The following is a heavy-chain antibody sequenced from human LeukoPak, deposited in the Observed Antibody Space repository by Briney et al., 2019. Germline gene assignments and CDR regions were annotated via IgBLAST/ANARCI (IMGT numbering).Heavy chain of an antibody. Sequence: PSETLSLTCTVSGGSISSYYWSWIRQPPGKGLEWIGYIYHSGSTNYNPSLKSRVTISVDTSKNQFSLKLSSVTAADTAVYYCARAMGSSWYGYYGMDVWGQGTTVTVSS. J-gene: IGHJ6*02. CDR3: ARAMGSSWYGYYGMDV. CDR1: GGSISSYY. D-gene: IGHD6-13*01. CDR2: IYHSGST. V-gene: IGHV4-59*01.